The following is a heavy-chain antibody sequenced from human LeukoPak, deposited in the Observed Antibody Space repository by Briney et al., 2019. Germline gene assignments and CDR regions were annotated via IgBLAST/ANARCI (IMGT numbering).Heavy chain of an antibody. Sequence: GGSLRLSCAASGFTFSSYSMNWVRQAPGKGLEWVSSISSSSSYIYYADSVKGRFTISRDNAKNSLYLQMNSLRAEDTAVYYCARVVTGTIYYFDYWGQGTLVTVSS. CDR3: ARVVTGTIYYFDY. CDR2: ISSSSSYI. CDR1: GFTFSSYS. D-gene: IGHD1-20*01. V-gene: IGHV3-21*01. J-gene: IGHJ4*02.